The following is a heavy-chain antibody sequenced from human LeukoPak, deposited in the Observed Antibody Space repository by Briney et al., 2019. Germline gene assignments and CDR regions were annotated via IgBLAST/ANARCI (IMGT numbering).Heavy chain of an antibody. CDR3: ARSPTVTYPEYYFDY. CDR2: IYYSGST. Sequence: TSETLSLTCTVSGGSISSGGYYWSWIRQHPGKGLEWIGYIYYSGSTYYNPSLKSRVTISVDTSKNQFSLKLSSVTAADTAVYYCARSPTVTYPEYYFDYWGQGTLVTVSS. CDR1: GGSISSGGYY. D-gene: IGHD4-17*01. V-gene: IGHV4-31*03. J-gene: IGHJ4*02.